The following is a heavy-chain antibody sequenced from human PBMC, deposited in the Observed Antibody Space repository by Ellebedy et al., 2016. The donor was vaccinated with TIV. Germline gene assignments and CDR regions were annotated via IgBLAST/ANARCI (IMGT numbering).Heavy chain of an antibody. CDR3: ARAGKDYYGLGGGDWFDP. CDR1: GGSVSSGFYY. CDR2: IYYSGST. D-gene: IGHD3-10*01. J-gene: IGHJ5*02. Sequence: MPSETLSLTCTVSGGSVSSGFYYWSWIRQPPGKGLEYLGYIYYSGSTNYNPSLKSRVTISVDKSKNQFPLKLSSVTTADTAVYYCARAGKDYYGLGGGDWFDPWGQGTLVIVSS. V-gene: IGHV4-61*01.